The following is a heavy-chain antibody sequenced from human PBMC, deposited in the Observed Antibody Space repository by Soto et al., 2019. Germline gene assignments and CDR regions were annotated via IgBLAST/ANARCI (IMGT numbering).Heavy chain of an antibody. CDR2: ISYDGSNK. D-gene: IGHD3-10*01. Sequence: QVQLVESGGGVVQPVRSLRLSCAASGFTFSSYGMHWVRQAPGKGLEWVAVISYDGSNKYHADSVKGRFTISRDNSNNTLYLQMSGMRTGETAVYYCAKDRITMVRGVIYYYYYGMAVWGQGTTVTVSS. J-gene: IGHJ6*02. V-gene: IGHV3-30*18. CDR3: AKDRITMVRGVIYYYYYGMAV. CDR1: GFTFSSYG.